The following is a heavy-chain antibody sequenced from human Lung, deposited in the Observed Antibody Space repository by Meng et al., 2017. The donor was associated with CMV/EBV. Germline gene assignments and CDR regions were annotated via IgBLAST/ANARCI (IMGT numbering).Heavy chain of an antibody. V-gene: IGHV1-46*01. CDR2: INTGSGST. CDR1: GYTFTNHF. Sequence: ASVXVSCKASGYTFTNHFMHWVRQGPGQGLEWMCVINTGSGSTNYAQKFQGRVSMTRDTSTSTVYMEVSSLRSEDTAVYYCARTRIEVEPDGTKIKYYNYGMDVWXQGTXVTVSS. CDR3: ARTRIEVEPDGTKIKYYNYGMDV. J-gene: IGHJ6*02. D-gene: IGHD2-15*01.